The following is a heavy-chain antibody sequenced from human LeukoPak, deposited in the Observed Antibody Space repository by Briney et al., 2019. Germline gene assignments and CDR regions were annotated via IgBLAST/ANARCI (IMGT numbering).Heavy chain of an antibody. CDR3: ARTPWSNFWYFDL. Sequence: SGTLSLTCTVSGGSLSGYYWSWLRQPAGKGLEWVGHIYTRGSTRYNPSLKSRVTMSADTSKTQFSLNLSSVTAADTAVYFCARTPWSNFWYFDLWGRGTLVSVSS. CDR2: IYTRGST. J-gene: IGHJ2*01. D-gene: IGHD2-8*02. V-gene: IGHV4-4*07. CDR1: GGSLSGYY.